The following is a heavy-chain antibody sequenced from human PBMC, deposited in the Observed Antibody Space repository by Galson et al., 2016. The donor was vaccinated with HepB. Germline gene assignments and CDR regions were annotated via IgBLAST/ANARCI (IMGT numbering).Heavy chain of an antibody. CDR3: ARRDGVAVAPFDF. CDR2: FYFSGST. V-gene: IGHV4-39*01. D-gene: IGHD6-19*01. CDR1: GVSLTSSSFY. Sequence: SETLSLTCNVSGVSLTSSSFYWGWIRQPPGRGLEWIGTFYFSGSTYSNPSLKSRVTISVDTSTNQFSLQLNAVTAADPAVYFCARRDGVAVAPFDFWGQGTLVTVSS. J-gene: IGHJ4*02.